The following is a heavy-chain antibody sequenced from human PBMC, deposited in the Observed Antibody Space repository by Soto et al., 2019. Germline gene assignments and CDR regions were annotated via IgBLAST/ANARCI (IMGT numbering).Heavy chain of an antibody. CDR2: IIPILGST. CDR1: GGTFTSYD. CDR3: ARETTTVTRDYFYYGMDV. Sequence: SVKVSCKASGGTFTSYDISWVRQAPGQGLEWMGGIIPILGSTNYAQKFQGRVTITADESTSTAYMELSSLRSEDTAVYYCARETTTVTRDYFYYGMDVWGQGTTVTVSS. J-gene: IGHJ6*02. V-gene: IGHV1-69*13. D-gene: IGHD4-17*01.